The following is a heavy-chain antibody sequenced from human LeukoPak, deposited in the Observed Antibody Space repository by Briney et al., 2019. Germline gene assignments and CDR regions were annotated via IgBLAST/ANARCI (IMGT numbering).Heavy chain of an antibody. CDR2: ISAYNGNT. J-gene: IGHJ4*02. Sequence: ASVKVSCKASGYTFTSYGISWVRQAPGQGLEWMGWISAYNGNTNHAQKLQGRVTMTTDTSASTAYMELRSLRSDDTAVYYCATDQQWVGPARHGFDYWGQGTLVTVSS. CDR3: ATDQQWVGPARHGFDY. CDR1: GYTFTSYG. D-gene: IGHD6-19*01. V-gene: IGHV1-18*01.